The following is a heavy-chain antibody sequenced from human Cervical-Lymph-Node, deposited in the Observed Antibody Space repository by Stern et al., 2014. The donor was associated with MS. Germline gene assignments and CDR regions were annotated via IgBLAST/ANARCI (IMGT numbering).Heavy chain of an antibody. Sequence: QVQLQQWGTGLLRPSETLSLTCAVSGGSFSGYYWTWIRQPPGKGLEWIGEINHSGRGSYNPSLKSRITISVDMSKRQFSLKLSTVTAADTAVYYCARGGIFDPWGQGTLVTVSS. CDR1: GGSFSGYY. CDR2: INHSGRG. J-gene: IGHJ5*02. CDR3: ARGGIFDP. D-gene: IGHD2-15*01. V-gene: IGHV4-34*01.